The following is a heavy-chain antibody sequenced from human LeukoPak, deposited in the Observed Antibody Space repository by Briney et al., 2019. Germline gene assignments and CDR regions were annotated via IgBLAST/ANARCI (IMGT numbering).Heavy chain of an antibody. D-gene: IGHD1-26*01. CDR3: ARARNGTLKY. J-gene: IGHJ4*02. CDR2: ISYDGNHK. Sequence: PGGSLRLSCAASRFTFSHYAMHWVRQAPGKGLEWVAVISYDGNHKYYADSVKGRFTISRDNSKNTLYVQMNSLRAEDTAVYYCARARNGTLKYWGQGTLVTVCS. V-gene: IGHV3-30*01. CDR1: RFTFSHYA.